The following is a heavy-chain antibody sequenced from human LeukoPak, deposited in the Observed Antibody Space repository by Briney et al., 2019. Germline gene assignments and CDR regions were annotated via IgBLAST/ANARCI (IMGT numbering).Heavy chain of an antibody. J-gene: IGHJ4*02. Sequence: GGSLRLSCAASGFTFANHGMDWVRQAPGKGLEWVAVISYDGSNKYYADSVKGRFTISRDNSKNTLYLQMNSLRAEDTAVYYCAKDHYYGSGSYSTFDYWGQGTLVTVSS. CDR1: GFTFANHG. CDR2: ISYDGSNK. CDR3: AKDHYYGSGSYSTFDY. D-gene: IGHD3-10*01. V-gene: IGHV3-30*18.